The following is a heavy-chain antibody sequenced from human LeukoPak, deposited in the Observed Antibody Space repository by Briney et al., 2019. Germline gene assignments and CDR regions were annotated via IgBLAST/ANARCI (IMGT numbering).Heavy chain of an antibody. D-gene: IGHD1-26*01. CDR3: AKGIGLANDAFDI. CDR1: GFTFSSYG. Sequence: GGSLRLSCAASGFTFSSYGMSWVRQAPGKGLEWVSAISGSGGSTYYADSVKGRFTISRDNSKNTLYLQMNSLRAEDTAIYYCAKGIGLANDAFDIWGQGTMVTVSS. J-gene: IGHJ3*02. CDR2: ISGSGGST. V-gene: IGHV3-23*01.